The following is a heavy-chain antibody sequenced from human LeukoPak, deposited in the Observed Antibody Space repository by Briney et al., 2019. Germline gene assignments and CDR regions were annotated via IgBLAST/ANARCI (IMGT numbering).Heavy chain of an antibody. D-gene: IGHD3-10*01. CDR1: GGTFSSYA. CDR2: IIPIFGTA. Sequence: ASVKVSCKASGGTFSSYAISWVRQTPGQGLEWMGGIIPIFGTANYAQKFQGRVTITADESTSTAYMELSSLRSEDTAVYYCARAPGVARAFDIWGQGTMVTVSS. J-gene: IGHJ3*02. CDR3: ARAPGVARAFDI. V-gene: IGHV1-69*13.